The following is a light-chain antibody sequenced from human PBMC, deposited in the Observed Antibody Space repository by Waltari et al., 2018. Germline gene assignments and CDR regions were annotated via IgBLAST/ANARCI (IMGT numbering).Light chain of an antibody. CDR1: QSVLYSSNSKNY. Sequence: DIVMTQSPDSLAVSLGERVTINCKSSQSVLYSSNSKNYLAWFQRKPGQPPKLLIYWAATRESGVPDRLSGSGSGTDFTLTISSLQAEDVAVYYCQQYYDTPYTFGQGTKLEIK. V-gene: IGKV4-1*01. J-gene: IGKJ2*01. CDR2: WAA. CDR3: QQYYDTPYT.